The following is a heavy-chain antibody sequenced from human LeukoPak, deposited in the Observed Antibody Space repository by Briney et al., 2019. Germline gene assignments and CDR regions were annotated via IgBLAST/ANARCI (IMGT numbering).Heavy chain of an antibody. CDR3: AKDRSPDTAMVTVDY. CDR2: IRYDGNDN. Sequence: PGGSLRLSCAASGFTFSDYGMHWVRQAPGKGLEWVAFIRYDGNDNYYADSVKGRFTISRDNSKNTLYLQVNSLRAEDMAIYYCAKDRSPDTAMVTVDYWGQGTLVTVSS. V-gene: IGHV3-30*02. CDR1: GFTFSDYG. J-gene: IGHJ4*02. D-gene: IGHD5-18*01.